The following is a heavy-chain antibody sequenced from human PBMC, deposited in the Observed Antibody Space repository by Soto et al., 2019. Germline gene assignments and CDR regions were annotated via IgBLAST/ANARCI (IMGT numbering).Heavy chain of an antibody. V-gene: IGHV2-5*02. CDR2: IYWDDDK. CDR3: TRSRGPLDY. Sequence: GSGPTLVNPTQTLTLTCTFSGFSLTSSGGGVGWIRQSPGKVLEHLALIYWDDDKRYSPSLKSRLTITKDISENQVVLTMTNMDTMDTGTYYCTRSRGPLDYWGQGAQVTVSS. D-gene: IGHD3-10*01. J-gene: IGHJ4*02. CDR1: GFSLTSSGGG.